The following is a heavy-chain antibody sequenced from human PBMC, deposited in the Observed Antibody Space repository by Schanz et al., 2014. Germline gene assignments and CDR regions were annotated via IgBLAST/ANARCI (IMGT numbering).Heavy chain of an antibody. V-gene: IGHV3-48*01. CDR3: ASGVHVSSLQKGLQF. CDR2: IATSSSTR. CDR1: GFDFNSYS. J-gene: IGHJ1*01. D-gene: IGHD3-10*01. Sequence: EGRLVESGGGLVQPGGSLRLSCEASGFDFNSYSMNWVRQVPGKGLEWLSYIATSSSTRHYADSVKGRVTISRDNAKNSVSLQMRRLRVEDTAVYYCASGVHVSSLQKGLQFWGRGTLVIVSS.